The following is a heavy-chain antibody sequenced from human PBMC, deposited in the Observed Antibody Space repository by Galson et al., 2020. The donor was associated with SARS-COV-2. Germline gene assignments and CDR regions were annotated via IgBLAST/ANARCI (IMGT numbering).Heavy chain of an antibody. J-gene: IGHJ6*02. CDR1: GFTFSSYG. V-gene: IGHV3-33*01. Sequence: GSLRLSCAASGFTFSSYGMHWVRQAPGKGLEWVAVIWYDGSNKYYADSVKGRFTISRDNSKNTLYLQMNSLRAEDTAVYYCARDAGYYDILRGGMDVWGQGTTVTVSS. CDR3: ARDAGYYDILRGGMDV. D-gene: IGHD3-9*01. CDR2: IWYDGSNK.